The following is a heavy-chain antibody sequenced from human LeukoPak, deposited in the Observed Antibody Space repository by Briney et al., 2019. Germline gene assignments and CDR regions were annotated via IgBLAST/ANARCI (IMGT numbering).Heavy chain of an antibody. D-gene: IGHD4-17*01. CDR3: ASLCGDYVSSDY. V-gene: IGHV1-2*02. J-gene: IGHJ4*02. CDR2: INPNSGGT. Sequence: ASVKVSCKASGYTFTAYYIHWVRQAPGQGLEWMGWINPNSGGTNYAQRFQGRVTMTRDTSISTVYMELSRLRSDDTAVYYCASLCGDYVSSDYWGQGTLVTVSS. CDR1: GYTFTAYY.